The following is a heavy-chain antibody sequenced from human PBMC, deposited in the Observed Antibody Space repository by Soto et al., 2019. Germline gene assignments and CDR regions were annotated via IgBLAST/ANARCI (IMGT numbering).Heavy chain of an antibody. D-gene: IGHD2-15*01. Sequence: QVQLQQWGAGLLKPSETLSLTCAVYGGSFSGYYWSWIRQHPGKGLEWIGEINHSGSTNYNPSLKSRVTISVDTSKNQFSLKLSSVSAADTAVYYCARVRKWSSYYYYGMDVWGQGTTVTVSS. CDR1: GGSFSGYY. V-gene: IGHV4-34*01. J-gene: IGHJ6*02. CDR2: INHSGST. CDR3: ARVRKWSSYYYYGMDV.